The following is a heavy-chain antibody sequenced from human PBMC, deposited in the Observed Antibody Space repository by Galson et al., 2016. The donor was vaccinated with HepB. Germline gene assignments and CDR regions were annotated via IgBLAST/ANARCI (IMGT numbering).Heavy chain of an antibody. Sequence: SLRLSCAASGFTFSRYGMHWVRQAPGKGLESVAFIWYDGSNTYYADSVKGRFTISRDNSKNTLYLQMNSLRAEDTAVYCCAREDPNIAVAALDYWGQGTLVTVSS. CDR3: AREDPNIAVAALDY. J-gene: IGHJ4*02. V-gene: IGHV3-33*01. CDR2: IWYDGSNT. CDR1: GFTFSRYG. D-gene: IGHD6-19*01.